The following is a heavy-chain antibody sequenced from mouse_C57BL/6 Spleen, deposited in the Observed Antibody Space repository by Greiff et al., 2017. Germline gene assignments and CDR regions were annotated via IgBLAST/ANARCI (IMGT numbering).Heavy chain of an antibody. V-gene: IGHV3-6*01. CDR3: ARGALLDWYFDV. J-gene: IGHJ1*03. CDR1: GYSITSGYY. Sequence: EVQLQQSGPGLVKPSQSLSLTCSVTGYSITSGYYWNWIRPFPGKHLEWMGYLSYDGSHNYTQSLTNRISITRDTSKNQFFLKLNSETTEDTATYDGARGALLDWYFDVWGTGTTGTVSS. CDR2: LSYDGSH. D-gene: IGHD1-1*01.